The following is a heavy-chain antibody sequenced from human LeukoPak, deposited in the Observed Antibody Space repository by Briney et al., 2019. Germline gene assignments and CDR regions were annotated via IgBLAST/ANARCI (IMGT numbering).Heavy chain of an antibody. Sequence: GGSLRLSCAASGFTFSSYGMHWVRQAPGKGLEWVAFIRYDGSNKHYADSVKGRFTISRDNSKNTLYLQMNSLRAEDTAVYYCAKGTGEVDYWGKGTLVTVS. V-gene: IGHV3-30*02. D-gene: IGHD4-17*01. CDR3: AKGTGEVDY. CDR2: IRYDGSNK. CDR1: GFTFSSYG. J-gene: IGHJ4*02.